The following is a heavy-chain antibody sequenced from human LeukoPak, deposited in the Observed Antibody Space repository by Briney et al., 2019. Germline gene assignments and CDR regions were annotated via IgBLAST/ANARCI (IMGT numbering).Heavy chain of an antibody. Sequence: ASVKVSCKASGGTFSSYAISWVRQAPGQWLEWMGGIIPIFGTANYAQKFRGRVTITTDESTSTAYMELSSLRSEDTAVYYCARGGRGSGWANDYWGQGTLVTVSS. CDR1: GGTFSSYA. J-gene: IGHJ4*02. CDR2: IIPIFGTA. V-gene: IGHV1-69*05. D-gene: IGHD6-19*01. CDR3: ARGGRGSGWANDY.